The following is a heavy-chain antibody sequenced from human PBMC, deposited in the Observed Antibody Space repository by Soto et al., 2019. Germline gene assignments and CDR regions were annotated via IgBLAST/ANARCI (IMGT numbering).Heavy chain of an antibody. V-gene: IGHV3-74*01. Sequence: EVQLVESGGGLVQPGGSLRLSCAASGFTFSSYWMHWVRQAPGKGLVWVSRINSDGSSTSYADSVKGRFTISRDNAKNTLYLKMNSLRAEDTAVYYCARGGGSYDFWSGQNYYYYMDVWGKGTTVTVSS. CDR1: GFTFSSYW. D-gene: IGHD3-3*01. CDR3: ARGGGSYDFWSGQNYYYYMDV. J-gene: IGHJ6*03. CDR2: INSDGSST.